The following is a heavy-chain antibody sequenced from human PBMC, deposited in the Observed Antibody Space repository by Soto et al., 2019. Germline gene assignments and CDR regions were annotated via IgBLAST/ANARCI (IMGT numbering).Heavy chain of an antibody. CDR2: FSTGGDGGAT. CDR1: GLTFSSFS. CDR3: AKKVNSGSGSQFFDY. J-gene: IGHJ4*02. Sequence: TXGSVRLCCAASGLTFSSFSMSWVRQAPGKGLEWVSGFSTGGDGGATYYADSVKGRFTISRDNSKNTLFLQMNSLRAEDTAIYYCAKKVNSGSGSQFFDYWGQGALVTVYS. V-gene: IGHV3-23*01. D-gene: IGHD3-10*01.